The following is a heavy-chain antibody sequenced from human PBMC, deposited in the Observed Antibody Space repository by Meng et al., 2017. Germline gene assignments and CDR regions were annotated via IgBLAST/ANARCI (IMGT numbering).Heavy chain of an antibody. V-gene: IGHV3-30*01. D-gene: IGHD4-17*01. CDR2: ISFDGRNE. CDR3: ARPPQYGDFWFYFDY. CDR1: GFTFSTYA. J-gene: IGHJ4*02. Sequence: QVPLVESGGGSAHAGGSRRLSCAASGFTFSTYAMHWVRQAPGKGLEWVAVISFDGRNENYADSVKGRFTISRDNSKNTLYLQMNSLSAEDTAVYFCARPPQYGDFWFYFDYWGQGTLVTVSS.